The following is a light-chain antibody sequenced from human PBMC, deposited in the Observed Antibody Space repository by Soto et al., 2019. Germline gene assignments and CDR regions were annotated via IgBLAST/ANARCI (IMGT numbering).Light chain of an antibody. V-gene: IGLV1-51*01. CDR1: SSNIGNNY. CDR2: DNN. Sequence: QSVLTQPPSVSAAPGQKVTISCSGSSSNIGNNYVSWYQQFPGTAPKLLIYDNNKRPSGIPDRFSGSKSGPSATLDITGRQTGDEADYYCGTWDSSLSAVVFGGGTKLTVL. J-gene: IGLJ2*01. CDR3: GTWDSSLSAVV.